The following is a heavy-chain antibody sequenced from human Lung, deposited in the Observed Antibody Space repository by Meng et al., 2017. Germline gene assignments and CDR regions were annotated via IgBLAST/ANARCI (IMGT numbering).Heavy chain of an antibody. CDR1: GGSFSDYY. CDR3: ARGPTTMAHDFDY. Sequence: QVKRQQWGEGLLKPSETLSLTWVVSGGSFSDYYWSWIRQPPGKGLEWIGEINHSGSTNYNPSLESRATISVDTSQNNLSLKLSSVTAADSAVYYCARGPTTMAHDFDYWGQGTLVTVSS. D-gene: IGHD4-11*01. V-gene: IGHV4-34*01. CDR2: INHSGST. J-gene: IGHJ4*02.